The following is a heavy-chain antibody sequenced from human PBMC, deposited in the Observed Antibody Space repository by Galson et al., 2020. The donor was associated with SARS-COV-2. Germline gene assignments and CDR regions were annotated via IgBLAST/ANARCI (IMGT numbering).Heavy chain of an antibody. D-gene: IGHD6-13*01. CDR2: IIPIFGTA. CDR3: ANIAAAGTGIWFDP. CDR1: GGTFSSYA. Sequence: SVKVSCKASGGTFSSYAISWVRQAPGQGLEWMGGIIPIFGTANYAQKFQGRVTITADESTSTAYMGLSSLRSEDTAVYYCANIAAAGTGIWFDPWGQGTLVTVSS. J-gene: IGHJ5*02. V-gene: IGHV1-69*13.